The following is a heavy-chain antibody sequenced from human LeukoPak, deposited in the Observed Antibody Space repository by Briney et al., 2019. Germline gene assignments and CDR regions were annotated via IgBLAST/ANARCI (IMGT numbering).Heavy chain of an antibody. CDR2: VYHTGST. CDR3: ARAGWIITSGIDY. D-gene: IGHD3-10*01. J-gene: IGHJ4*02. V-gene: IGHV4-38-2*01. CDR1: GYSISRGYY. Sequence: SETLSLTCAVSGYSISRGYYWALIRQPPGKGLEWIGTVYHTGSTYYNPTLDSRVTISVDTSKNEFSLNLKSVTAADTAVYYCARAGWIITSGIDYWGQGALVTVSS.